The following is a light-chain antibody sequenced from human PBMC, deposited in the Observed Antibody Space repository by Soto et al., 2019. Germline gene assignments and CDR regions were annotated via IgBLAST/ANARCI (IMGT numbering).Light chain of an antibody. Sequence: EIVLPQSPATLSLSPGERATLYCRASQNVSTYLAWYQQKPGQAPRLLIYDASNRATGIPARFSGSGSGTDFTLTISSLEPEDFAVYYCQQRTNWLTFGPGTKVDIK. CDR1: QNVSTY. CDR3: QQRTNWLT. CDR2: DAS. V-gene: IGKV3-11*01. J-gene: IGKJ3*01.